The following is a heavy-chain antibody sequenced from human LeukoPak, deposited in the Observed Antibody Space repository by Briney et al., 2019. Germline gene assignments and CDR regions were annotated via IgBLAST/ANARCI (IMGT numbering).Heavy chain of an antibody. CDR3: ATHDSSGYYSDY. J-gene: IGHJ4*02. V-gene: IGHV3-23*01. Sequence: PGGSLRLSCAASGFTFSSYAMSWVRQAPGKGLGWVSAISGSGGSTYYADSVKGRFTISRDNSKNTLYLQMNSLRAEDTAVYYCATHDSSGYYSDYWGQGTLVTVSS. CDR2: ISGSGGST. D-gene: IGHD3-22*01. CDR1: GFTFSSYA.